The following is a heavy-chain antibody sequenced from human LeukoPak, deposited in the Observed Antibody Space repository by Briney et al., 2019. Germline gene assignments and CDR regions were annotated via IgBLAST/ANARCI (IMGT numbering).Heavy chain of an antibody. Sequence: PSETLSLTCTVSGGSISSSSDYWGWIRQAPGKGLEWIGSIYYHENTYYNSSLKSRVTISVDTSKNQFSLKLSSVTAADTALYYCAKHYMGSSYNHGLDCWGQGTLVTVSS. J-gene: IGHJ4*02. CDR1: GGSISSSSDY. CDR3: AKHYMGSSYNHGLDC. CDR2: IYYHENT. V-gene: IGHV4-39*01. D-gene: IGHD3-10*01.